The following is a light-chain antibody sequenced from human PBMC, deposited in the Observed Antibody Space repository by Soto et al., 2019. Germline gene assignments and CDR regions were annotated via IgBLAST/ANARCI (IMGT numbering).Light chain of an antibody. V-gene: IGLV2-14*01. Sequence: QSALTQPASVSGSTGQSITISCTGASSDVGGYNYVSWYQQHPGKAPKLMIYDVSNRPSGVSNRFSGSKSGNTASLTISGLQAEDESDYYCSSYTSSSTLVFGTGTKVTV. CDR3: SSYTSSSTLV. CDR2: DVS. J-gene: IGLJ1*01. CDR1: SSDVGGYNY.